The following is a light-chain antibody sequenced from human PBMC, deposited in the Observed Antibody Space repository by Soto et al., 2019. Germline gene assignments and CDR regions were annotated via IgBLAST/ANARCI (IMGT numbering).Light chain of an antibody. CDR2: GAS. Sequence: EIVMTQSPATLSVSPGERATVSCRASQSVSSNLAWYQQKPGQAPRLLIYGASTRATGIPARFSGSGSGTEFTLTLGSLQSEDFAVYYCQQYNNSPRTFGQGTKLEIK. CDR3: QQYNNSPRT. CDR1: QSVSSN. V-gene: IGKV3-15*01. J-gene: IGKJ2*01.